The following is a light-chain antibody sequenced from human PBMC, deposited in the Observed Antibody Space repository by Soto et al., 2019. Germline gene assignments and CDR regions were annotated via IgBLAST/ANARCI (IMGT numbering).Light chain of an antibody. CDR1: QSVSSN. J-gene: IGKJ1*01. CDR2: GAS. CDR3: QQYSNWPRT. V-gene: IGKV3-15*01. Sequence: EIVMTQSPATLSVSPGERATLSCRASQSVSSNLAWYQQKPGQAPRLLIYGASTRATGIPARFSGSGSGTEFTLTISSLQPEDFAVYYCQQYSNWPRTFGQGTKVEIK.